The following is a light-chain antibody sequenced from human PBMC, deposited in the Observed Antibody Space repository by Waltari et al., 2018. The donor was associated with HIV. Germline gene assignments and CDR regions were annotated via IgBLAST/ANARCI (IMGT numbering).Light chain of an antibody. CDR1: KIEDKI. CDR2: DSG. V-gene: IGLV3-21*02. J-gene: IGLJ2*01. Sequence: SYVLTQAPSVSVAPGSTATITCGGEKIEDKIVHWYRQRPGQAPTLVIYDSGKRPSGIPERFSASNSGDTATLAISGVETGDEADFYCQVWDKDIGHECVFFGGGTQLVVL. CDR3: QVWDKDIGHECVF.